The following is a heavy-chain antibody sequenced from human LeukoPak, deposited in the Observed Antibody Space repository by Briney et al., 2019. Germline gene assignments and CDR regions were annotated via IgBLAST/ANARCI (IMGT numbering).Heavy chain of an antibody. V-gene: IGHV1-18*04. CDR1: GYTFTSYG. CDR3: VRHIKPAGPWDGMDV. CDR2: ISAYNSNK. Sequence: ASVKVSCKASGYTFTSYGISWVRQAPGQGLEWVAWISAYNSNKNSAEKFQGRVTMTIDTSTSIAYMELRSLKSDDTAVYYCVRHIKPAGPWDGMDVWGQGTTVIVSS. J-gene: IGHJ6*02. D-gene: IGHD1-26*01.